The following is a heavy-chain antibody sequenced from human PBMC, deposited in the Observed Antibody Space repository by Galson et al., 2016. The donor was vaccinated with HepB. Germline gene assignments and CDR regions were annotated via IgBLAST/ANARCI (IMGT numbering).Heavy chain of an antibody. V-gene: IGHV1-46*01. J-gene: IGHJ5*02. CDR1: GDTFTDYH. CDR3: AVSITSPVVPS. Sequence: SCKASGDTFTDYHIHWVRQAPGQGLEWMGIINPSGAGITYAQKFRGRVTMTRGTSTGTVYMELSSLTSEDPATYYCAVSITSPVVPSWGQGTLVTVSS. D-gene: IGHD3-3*01. CDR2: INPSGAGI.